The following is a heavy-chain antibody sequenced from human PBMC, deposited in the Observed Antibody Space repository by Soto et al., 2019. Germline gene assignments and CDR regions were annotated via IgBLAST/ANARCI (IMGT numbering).Heavy chain of an antibody. Sequence: TSETLSLTCTVSGGSISSYYWSWIRQPPGKGLEWIGYIYHSGSTNYNPSLKSRITISVDTSKNQFYLKLSSVTAADTAVYYCARTPREYVSSSRWGYFGYWGQGTQVTVSS. CDR2: IYHSGST. V-gene: IGHV4-59*01. J-gene: IGHJ4*02. CDR3: ARTPREYVSSSRWGYFGY. D-gene: IGHD6-6*01. CDR1: GGSISSYY.